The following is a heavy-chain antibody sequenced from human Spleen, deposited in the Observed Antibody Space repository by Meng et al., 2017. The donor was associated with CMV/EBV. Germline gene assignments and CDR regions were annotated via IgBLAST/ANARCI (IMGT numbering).Heavy chain of an antibody. CDR2: SYYSGIT. V-gene: IGHV4-39*07. CDR3: ARGSRTGGSGYN. J-gene: IGHJ4*02. D-gene: IGHD3-22*01. CDR1: GDSNSSSRYC. Sequence: VELRESGPVLVKATENLSLTCTVSGDSNSSSRYCWGWIGQPPGKGLEWIGSSYYSGITYYNPSRKSRVTISVDTSKNQFSLKLRSVTAADTAVYYCARGSRTGGSGYNWGQGTLVTVSS.